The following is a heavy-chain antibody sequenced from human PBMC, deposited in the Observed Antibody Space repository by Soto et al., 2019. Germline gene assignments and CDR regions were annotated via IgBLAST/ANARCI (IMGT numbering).Heavy chain of an antibody. J-gene: IGHJ4*02. V-gene: IGHV3-23*01. CDR2: ISGSGGST. D-gene: IGHD3-22*01. CDR3: AKSRAADYYDSSGYIFDC. Sequence: EVQLLESGGGLVQPGGSLRLSCAASGFTFSSYAMSWVRQAPGKGLEWVSAISGSGGSTYYADSVKGRFTISRDNSKNTLYLQMNSLRAEDTAVYYCAKSRAADYYDSSGYIFDCWGQGTLVTVSS. CDR1: GFTFSSYA.